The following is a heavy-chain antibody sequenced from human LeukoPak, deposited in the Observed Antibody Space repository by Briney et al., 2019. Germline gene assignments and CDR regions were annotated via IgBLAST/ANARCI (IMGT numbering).Heavy chain of an antibody. D-gene: IGHD1-26*01. CDR2: ISWNSGSI. Sequence: GGSLRLSCAASGFTFDDYAMHWVRQGPGKGLEWVSGISWNSGSIGYADSVKGRFTISRDNAKNSLYPQMNSLRAEDTAVYYCARDSRGFDYWGQGTLVTVSS. CDR1: GFTFDDYA. J-gene: IGHJ4*02. V-gene: IGHV3-9*01. CDR3: ARDSRGFDY.